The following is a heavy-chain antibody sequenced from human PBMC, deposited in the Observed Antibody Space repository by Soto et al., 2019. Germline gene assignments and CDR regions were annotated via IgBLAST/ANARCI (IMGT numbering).Heavy chain of an antibody. Sequence: PGGSLRLSCEVSGFTFSMYSMSWVRQSPGKGLEWVAKIPQDGVDGHYADSVKGRFTISRDNGKNSLYLQLNNLRAEDTAAYYCARDHLILPAHDFFYGSDVWGRGATVT. J-gene: IGHJ6*02. V-gene: IGHV3-7*03. D-gene: IGHD2-21*02. CDR2: IPQDGVDG. CDR3: ARDHLILPAHDFFYGSDV. CDR1: GFTFSMYS.